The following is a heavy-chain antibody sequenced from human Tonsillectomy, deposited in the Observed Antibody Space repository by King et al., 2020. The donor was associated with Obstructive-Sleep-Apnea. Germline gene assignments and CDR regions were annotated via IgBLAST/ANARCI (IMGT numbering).Heavy chain of an antibody. D-gene: IGHD5-18*01. J-gene: IGHJ4*02. CDR2: IHYSESA. V-gene: IGHV4-39*01. Sequence: PLQESGPGLVKPWETLSLTCTVSGGSVSSSNFYWGWIRQPPGKGLEWIGSIHYSESASYNPSLKGRVTISLDTSKNQFSLKLNSLTDADTAVFYCARQERGYSDSMGDYWGQGTLVIVSS. CDR1: GGSVSSSNFY. CDR3: ARQERGYSDSMGDY.